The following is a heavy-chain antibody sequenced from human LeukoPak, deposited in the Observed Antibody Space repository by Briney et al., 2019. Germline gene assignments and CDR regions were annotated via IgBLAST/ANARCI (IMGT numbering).Heavy chain of an antibody. J-gene: IGHJ5*01. CDR2: ISGSGGRT. CDR3: ARRRDNSWTADS. D-gene: IGHD6-13*01. V-gene: IGHV3-23*01. Sequence: GGSLRLSCAASGFTFTSYGMSWVRQAPGKGLECVSDISGSGGRTYYAASVKGRFTISRDNDKNTLYLQMSALSAEDTALYSCARRRDNSWTADSWGQGTLVTVSS. CDR1: GFTFTSYG.